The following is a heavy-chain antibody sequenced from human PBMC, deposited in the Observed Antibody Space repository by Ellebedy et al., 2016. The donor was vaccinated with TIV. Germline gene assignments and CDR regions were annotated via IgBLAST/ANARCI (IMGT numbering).Heavy chain of an antibody. D-gene: IGHD3-16*01. CDR2: ISGSASVT. V-gene: IGHV3-48*03. J-gene: IGHJ5*02. CDR3: ARSYGARTSGP. CDR1: GVTFSSYE. Sequence: GESLKISCAVSGVTFSSYEMNWVRQAPGKGLEWVSYISGSASVTAYADSVKGRFTISRDNARTSLYLQMNSLRVDDTAMYYCARSYGARTSGPWGQGTLVTVSS.